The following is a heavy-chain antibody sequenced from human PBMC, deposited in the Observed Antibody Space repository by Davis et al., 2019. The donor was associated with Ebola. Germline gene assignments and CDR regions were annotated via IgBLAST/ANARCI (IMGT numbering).Heavy chain of an antibody. Sequence: ASVKVSCKASGYTFTSYDINWVRQAPGQGLEWMGWISAYNGNTNYAQKLQGRVTMTTDTSTSTAYMELRSLRSDDTAVYYCAIVGYYDSSGYLHDYWGQGTLVTVSS. CDR3: AIVGYYDSSGYLHDY. J-gene: IGHJ4*02. CDR2: ISAYNGNT. D-gene: IGHD3-22*01. CDR1: GYTFTSYD. V-gene: IGHV1-18*01.